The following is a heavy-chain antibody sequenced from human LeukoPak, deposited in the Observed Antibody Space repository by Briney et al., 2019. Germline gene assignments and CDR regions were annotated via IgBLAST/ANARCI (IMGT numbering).Heavy chain of an antibody. CDR3: AKDRSSTTSCSNY. V-gene: IGHV3-23*01. Sequence: PGGSLRLSCAASGFNFSNYAMTWVREAPGKGLEWVSAVTGSSSNTYYADSVKGRFTISRDNSKNMLYLEMNSLRVEDTAIYYCAKDRSSTTSCSNYSGRGTLVTVSS. J-gene: IGHJ4*02. CDR2: VTGSSSNT. D-gene: IGHD2-2*01. CDR1: GFNFSNYA.